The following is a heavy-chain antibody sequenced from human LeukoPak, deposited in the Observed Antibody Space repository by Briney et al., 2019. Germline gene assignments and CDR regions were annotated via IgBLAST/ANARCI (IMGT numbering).Heavy chain of an antibody. V-gene: IGHV1-18*01. CDR2: ISAYNGNT. CDR1: GYTFTSYG. D-gene: IGHD2-2*01. Sequence: ASVKVSCKASGYTFTSYGISWVRQAPGQGLEWMGWISAYNGNTNYAQKLQGRVTMTTDTSTSTAYMELSSLRSEDTAVYYCARDHVSCSSTSCYGQTEYYFDYWGQGTLVTVSS. J-gene: IGHJ4*02. CDR3: ARDHVSCSSTSCYGQTEYYFDY.